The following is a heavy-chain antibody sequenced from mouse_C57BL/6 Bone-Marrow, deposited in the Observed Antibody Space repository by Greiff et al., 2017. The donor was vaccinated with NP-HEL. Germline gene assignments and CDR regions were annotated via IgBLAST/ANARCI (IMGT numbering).Heavy chain of an antibody. Sequence: VKLMESGPGLVAPSQCLSITCTVSGFSLTSYAISWVRQPPGKGLEWLGVIWTGGGTNYNSALKSRLSISKDNSKSQVFLKMNSLQTDDTARYYCARNLNYYGSSNAMDYWGQGTSVTVSS. CDR3: ARNLNYYGSSNAMDY. D-gene: IGHD1-1*01. J-gene: IGHJ4*01. CDR2: IWTGGGT. CDR1: GFSLTSYA. V-gene: IGHV2-9-1*01.